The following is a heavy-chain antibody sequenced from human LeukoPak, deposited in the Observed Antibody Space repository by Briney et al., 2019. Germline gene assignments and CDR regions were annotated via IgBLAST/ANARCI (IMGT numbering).Heavy chain of an antibody. CDR2: MNAKSGHT. J-gene: IGHJ4*02. Sequence: ASVKVSCKASGYTFTSYHIDWVRQAPGQGPEWMGWMNAKSGHTGYAQNLEGRVTMTRDTSTNTAYMELRGLRSEDTAVYYCARDSGVGYGSGSYAFDYWGQGTLVTVSS. CDR1: GYTFTSYH. D-gene: IGHD3-10*01. CDR3: ARDSGVGYGSGSYAFDY. V-gene: IGHV1-8*01.